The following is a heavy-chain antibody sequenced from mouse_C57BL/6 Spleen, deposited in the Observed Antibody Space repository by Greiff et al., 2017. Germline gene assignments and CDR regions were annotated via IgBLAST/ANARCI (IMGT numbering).Heavy chain of an antibody. V-gene: IGHV1-82*01. D-gene: IGHD1-1*01. J-gene: IGHJ4*01. Sequence: VQLQRSGPELVKPGASVKISCKASGYAFSSSWMNWVKQRPGKGLEWIGRIYPGDGDTNYNGKFKGKATLTADKSSSTAYMQLSSLTSEDSAVYFCARDYYGSSYAMDYWGQGTSVTVSS. CDR3: ARDYYGSSYAMDY. CDR1: GYAFSSSW. CDR2: IYPGDGDT.